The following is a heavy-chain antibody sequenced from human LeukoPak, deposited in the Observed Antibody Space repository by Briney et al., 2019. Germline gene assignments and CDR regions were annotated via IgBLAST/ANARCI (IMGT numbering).Heavy chain of an antibody. CDR3: AREDTAMADAFDI. J-gene: IGHJ3*02. CDR2: SSTEGSRT. V-gene: IGHV3-74*01. Sequence: AGGSLRLSCAASGFTFSSYWMHWVRQAPGEGLVWVSRSSTEGSRTSYADSVKGRFTISRDNAKNTLYLQMNSLRAEDTAVYYCAREDTAMADAFDIWGQGTMVTVSS. CDR1: GFTFSSYW. D-gene: IGHD5-18*01.